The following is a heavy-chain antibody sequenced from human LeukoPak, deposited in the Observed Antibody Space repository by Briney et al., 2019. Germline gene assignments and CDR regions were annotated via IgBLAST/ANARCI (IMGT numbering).Heavy chain of an antibody. J-gene: IGHJ1*01. CDR1: GFTVSSNY. V-gene: IGHV3-53*01. D-gene: IGHD6-19*01. CDR2: VYSGGST. CDR3: AKGPWYSGGWPRAEDFQH. Sequence: PGGSLRLSCAASGFTVSSNYMSWVRQAPGKGLEWVSVVYSGGSTYYADSVKGRFTISRDNSKNTLYLQMNSLRAEDTAVYYCAKGPWYSGGWPRAEDFQHWGQGTLVTVSS.